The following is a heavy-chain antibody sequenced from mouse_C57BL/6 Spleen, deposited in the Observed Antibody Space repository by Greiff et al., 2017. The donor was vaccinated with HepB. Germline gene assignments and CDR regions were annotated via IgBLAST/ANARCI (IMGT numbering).Heavy chain of an antibody. CDR2: ISSGSSTI. Sequence: EVKLVESGGGLVKPGGSLKLSCAASGFTFSDYGMHWVRQAPEKGLEWVAYISSGSSTIYYADTVKGRFTISRDNAKNTLFLQMTSLRSEDTAMYYCAREAFYYGSSYAMDYWGQGTSVTVSS. J-gene: IGHJ4*01. CDR1: GFTFSDYG. CDR3: AREAFYYGSSYAMDY. V-gene: IGHV5-17*01. D-gene: IGHD1-1*01.